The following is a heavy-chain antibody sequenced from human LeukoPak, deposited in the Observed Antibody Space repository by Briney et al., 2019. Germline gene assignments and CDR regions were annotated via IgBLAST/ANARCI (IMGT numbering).Heavy chain of an antibody. CDR3: AKERVGEMGPYDAFDI. CDR1: GFTFSSYG. D-gene: IGHD2-21*01. V-gene: IGHV3-23*01. CDR2: ISGSGGST. Sequence: GPLRLSCAASGFTFSSYGMSWVRQAPGKGLEWVSAISGSGGSTYYADSVKGRFTISRDNSKNTLYLQMNSLRAEDTAVYYCAKERVGEMGPYDAFDIWGQGTMVTVSS. J-gene: IGHJ3*02.